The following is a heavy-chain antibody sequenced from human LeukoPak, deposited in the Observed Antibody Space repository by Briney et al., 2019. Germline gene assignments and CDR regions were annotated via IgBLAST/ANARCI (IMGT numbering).Heavy chain of an antibody. J-gene: IGHJ4*02. CDR2: ISSSSSYI. CDR1: GFTFSSYS. D-gene: IGHD3-10*01. Sequence: KPGGSLRLSCAASGFTFSSYSMNWVRQAPGKGLEWVSSISSSSSYIYYADSVKGRFTISRDNAKNSLYLQMNSLRAEDTAVYYCARTGLGYYGSGRYYRSGRVEYWGQGTLVTVSS. V-gene: IGHV3-21*01. CDR3: ARTGLGYYGSGRYYRSGRVEY.